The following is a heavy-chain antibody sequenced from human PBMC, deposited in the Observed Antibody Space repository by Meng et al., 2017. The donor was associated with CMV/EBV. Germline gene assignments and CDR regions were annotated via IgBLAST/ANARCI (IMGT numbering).Heavy chain of an antibody. Sequence: ASVKVSCKASGYTFTGYYMHWVRQAPGQGLEWMGWINPNSGGTNYAQKFQGRVTMTRDTSISTAYMELSRLRSDDTAVYYCAREGDCSSTSCPYYYYGMDVWGQGTTVTVSS. CDR3: AREGDCSSTSCPYYYYGMDV. CDR2: INPNSGGT. D-gene: IGHD2-2*01. J-gene: IGHJ6*02. CDR1: GYTFTGYY. V-gene: IGHV1-2*02.